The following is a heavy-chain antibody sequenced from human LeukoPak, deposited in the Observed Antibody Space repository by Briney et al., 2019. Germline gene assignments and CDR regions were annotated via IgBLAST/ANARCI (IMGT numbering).Heavy chain of an antibody. D-gene: IGHD3-10*01. Sequence: GRSQRLSCAASGFTFSSYGMHWVRQAPGKGLEWVAVISYDGSNKYYADSVKGRFTISRDNSKNTLYLQMNSLRAEDTAVYYCAKAYGSGSYPIDYWGQGTLVTVSS. J-gene: IGHJ4*02. V-gene: IGHV3-30*18. CDR2: ISYDGSNK. CDR1: GFTFSSYG. CDR3: AKAYGSGSYPIDY.